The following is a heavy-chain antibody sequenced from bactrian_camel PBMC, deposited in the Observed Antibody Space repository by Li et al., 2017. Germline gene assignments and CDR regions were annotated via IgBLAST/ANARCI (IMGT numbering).Heavy chain of an antibody. D-gene: IGHD7*01. Sequence: HVQLVESGGGSVQAGGSLTLSCVAHEDLCRGYCMGWFRQVKGKEYEGIAVIGSDGRTSYAESVKGRFTVSEGKATDTVYLQMDNLKPEDTAMYFCRTTPEAGTDLVCVIGWGQGTQVTV. J-gene: IGHJ4*01. V-gene: IGHV3S53*01. CDR3: RTTPEAGTDLVCVIG. CDR2: IGSDGRT. CDR1: EDLCRGYC.